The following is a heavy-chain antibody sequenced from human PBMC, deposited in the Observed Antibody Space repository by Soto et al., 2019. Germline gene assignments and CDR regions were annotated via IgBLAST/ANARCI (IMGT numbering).Heavy chain of an antibody. V-gene: IGHV3-21*01. D-gene: IGHD6-19*01. J-gene: IGHJ4*02. CDR3: AREDPAVAGTPFDY. Sequence: GGSLRLSCAASGFTFSSYSMNWVRQAPGKGLEWVSSISSSSSYIYYADSVKGRFTISRDNAKNSLYLQMNSLRAEDTAVYYCAREDPAVAGTPFDYWGQGTLVTVSS. CDR1: GFTFSSYS. CDR2: ISSSSSYI.